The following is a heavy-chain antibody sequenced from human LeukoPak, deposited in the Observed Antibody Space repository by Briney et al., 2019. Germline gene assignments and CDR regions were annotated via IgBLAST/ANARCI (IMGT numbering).Heavy chain of an antibody. CDR3: ARNGAYDSSGYPLYYFDY. CDR2: ITGSSRYR. V-gene: IGHV3-21*01. J-gene: IGHJ4*02. Sequence: GGSLRLSCAASGFTFSTYSMIWVRQAPGKGLEWVSSITGSSRYRYHADSVKGRFTISRDNAKNSVYLQMNSLRAEDTAVYYCARNGAYDSSGYPLYYFDYWGQGTLVTVSS. D-gene: IGHD3-22*01. CDR1: GFTFSTYS.